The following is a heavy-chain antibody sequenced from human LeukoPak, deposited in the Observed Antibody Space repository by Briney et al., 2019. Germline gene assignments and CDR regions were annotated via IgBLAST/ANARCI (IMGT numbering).Heavy chain of an antibody. CDR2: ISSSSSAI. J-gene: IGHJ4*02. V-gene: IGHV3-48*01. D-gene: IGHD4-17*01. CDR1: GFNFSSYS. Sequence: GGSLRLSCAASGFNFSSYSMNWVRQAPGKGLEWVSYISSSSSAIYYADSVKGRFTISRGNSKNTLYLQMNSLRAEDTAVYFCAKGVLTVTLTLLDYWGQGTLVTVSS. CDR3: AKGVLTVTLTLLDY.